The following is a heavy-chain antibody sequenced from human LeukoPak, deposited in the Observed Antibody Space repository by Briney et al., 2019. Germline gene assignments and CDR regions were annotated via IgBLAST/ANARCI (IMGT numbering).Heavy chain of an antibody. J-gene: IGHJ4*02. CDR1: GFTFSSYA. V-gene: IGHV3-21*01. CDR2: ISSSSSYI. D-gene: IGHD3-10*01. Sequence: GGSLRLSCAASGFTFSSYAMNWVRQAPGKGLEWVSSISSSSSYIYYADSVKGRFTISRDNAKNSLYLQMNSLRAEDTAVYYCARVPITMVRGVIHKTLDYWGQGTLVTVSS. CDR3: ARVPITMVRGVIHKTLDY.